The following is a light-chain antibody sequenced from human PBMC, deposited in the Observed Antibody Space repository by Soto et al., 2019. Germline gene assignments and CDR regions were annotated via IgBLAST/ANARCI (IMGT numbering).Light chain of an antibody. Sequence: QSALPQPASVSGSPGQSITLSFTGTSSDVGGYNYVSWYQQHPGKAPQLMIYEVSNRPSGVSNRFSGSKSGNTASLAISGLQAEDESDYYCSSYTRSSTRVFVGGTKLTVL. V-gene: IGLV2-14*01. CDR3: SSYTRSSTRV. J-gene: IGLJ3*02. CDR2: EVS. CDR1: SSDVGGYNY.